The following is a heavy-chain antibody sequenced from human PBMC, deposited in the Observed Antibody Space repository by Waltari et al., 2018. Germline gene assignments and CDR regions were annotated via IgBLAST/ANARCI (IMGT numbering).Heavy chain of an antibody. V-gene: IGHV1-18*01. Sequence: QVQLVQSGAEVKKPGASVKVSCKASGYTFTSYGISWVRQAPGQGLEWMGWISAYNGNTNYAQKLQCRVTMTTDTSTSTAYMELRSLRSDDTAVYYWARGRDYDILTGYRVYFDYWGQGTLVTVSS. CDR1: GYTFTSYG. D-gene: IGHD3-9*01. CDR2: ISAYNGNT. J-gene: IGHJ4*02. CDR3: ARGRDYDILTGYRVYFDY.